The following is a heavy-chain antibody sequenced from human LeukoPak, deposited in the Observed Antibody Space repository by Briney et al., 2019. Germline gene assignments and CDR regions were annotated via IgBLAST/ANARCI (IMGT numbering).Heavy chain of an antibody. D-gene: IGHD3-22*01. CDR3: AKASSGYKLYYYYYMDV. J-gene: IGHJ6*03. Sequence: GGSLRLSCAASGFTFSSYGMHWVRQAPGKGLEWVAFIRYDGSNKYCADSVKGRFTISRDNSKNTLYLQMNSLRAEDTAVYYCAKASSGYKLYYYYYMDVWGKGTTVTVSS. CDR2: IRYDGSNK. CDR1: GFTFSSYG. V-gene: IGHV3-30*02.